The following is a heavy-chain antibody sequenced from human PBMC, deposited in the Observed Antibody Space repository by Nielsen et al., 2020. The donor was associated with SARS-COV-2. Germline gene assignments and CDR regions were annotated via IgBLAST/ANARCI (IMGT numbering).Heavy chain of an antibody. CDR1: GFTFDDYA. CDR3: AKSAHIVATIHGGGGLDY. D-gene: IGHD5-12*01. Sequence: GGSLRLSCAASGFTFDDYAMHWVRQAPGKGLEWVSGISWNSGSIGYADSVKGRFTISRDNAKNSLYLQMNSLRAEDTALYYCAKSAHIVATIHGGGGLDYWGQGTLVTVSS. V-gene: IGHV3-9*01. CDR2: ISWNSGSI. J-gene: IGHJ4*02.